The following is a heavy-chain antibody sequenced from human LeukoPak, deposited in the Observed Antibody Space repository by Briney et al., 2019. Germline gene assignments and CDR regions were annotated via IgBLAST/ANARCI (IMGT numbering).Heavy chain of an antibody. CDR2: IYYRGST. V-gene: IGHV4-59*12. CDR3: ARSAPEENYYDSSGYYGTFDY. CDR1: GGSISSYY. J-gene: IGHJ4*02. D-gene: IGHD3-22*01. Sequence: PSEALSLTCTVSGGSISSYYWSWIRQPPGKGLEWIGYIYYRGSTNYNPSLKSRFTISVDTSKNQFSLKLSSVTAADTAVYYCARSAPEENYYDSSGYYGTFDYWGQGTLVTVSS.